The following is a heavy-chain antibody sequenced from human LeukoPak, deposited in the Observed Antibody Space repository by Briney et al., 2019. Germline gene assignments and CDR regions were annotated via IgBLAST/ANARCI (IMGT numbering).Heavy chain of an antibody. Sequence: AGGSLRLSCAASGFTFTTYDIHWVRQAPGKGLEWVAFLWDGGNKQYHADSVKGRFTISRDNSKNTLYLQMNSLRAEDTAVYYCARLYSSGWETLGYWGQGTLATVSS. D-gene: IGHD6-19*01. CDR2: LWDGGNKQ. CDR3: ARLYSSGWETLGY. J-gene: IGHJ4*02. CDR1: GFTFTTYD. V-gene: IGHV3-33*01.